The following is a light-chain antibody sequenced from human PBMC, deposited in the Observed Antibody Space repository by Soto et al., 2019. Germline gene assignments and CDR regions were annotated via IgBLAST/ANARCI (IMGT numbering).Light chain of an antibody. CDR2: AAS. Sequence: DIQLTQSPSFLSASVGDRVTITCRASQDISRYLAWYQQKAGKAPKLLIYAASTLQKGVPSRFSGSGSGTEFTLTISSLKPDHFATYYCQQLNTYPLFTFGPGTEVDI. CDR1: QDISRY. CDR3: QQLNTYPLFT. J-gene: IGKJ3*01. V-gene: IGKV1-9*01.